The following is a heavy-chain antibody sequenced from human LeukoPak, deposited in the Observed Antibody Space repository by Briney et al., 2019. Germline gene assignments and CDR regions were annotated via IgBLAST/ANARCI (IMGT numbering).Heavy chain of an antibody. V-gene: IGHV3-30*04. CDR3: ARDYRYYDSSGYTDY. CDR1: GFTFSSYA. CDR2: ISYDGSNK. J-gene: IGHJ4*02. D-gene: IGHD3-22*01. Sequence: GGSLRLSCAASGFTFSSYAMHWVRQAPGKGLEWVAVISYDGSNKYYADSVKGRFTTSRDNSKNTLYLQMNSLRAEDTAVYYCARDYRYYDSSGYTDYWGQGTLVTVSS.